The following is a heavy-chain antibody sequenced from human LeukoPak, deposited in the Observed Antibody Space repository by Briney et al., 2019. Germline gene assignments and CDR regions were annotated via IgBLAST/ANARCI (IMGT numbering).Heavy chain of an antibody. CDR1: GVSISSRGY. CDR2: IDYSGNT. V-gene: IGHV4-31*03. CDR3: ATGYGSGWFDA. Sequence: SQPLSLTCSVSGVSISSRGYWGWIRQHPGKGLEWIGYIDYSGNTYYKPSLQSRVIISVDTSKNQLTLELNSVTAADTAVYYCATGYGSGWFDAWGQGAVVTVSS. J-gene: IGHJ5*02. D-gene: IGHD3-9*01.